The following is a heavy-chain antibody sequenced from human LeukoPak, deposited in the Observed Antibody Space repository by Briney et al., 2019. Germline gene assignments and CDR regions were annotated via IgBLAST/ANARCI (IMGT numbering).Heavy chain of an antibody. CDR2: IYYNGST. J-gene: IGHJ6*02. CDR3: ARQPGYYGSGSYYYYYYGMDV. CDR1: GGSISSYY. Sequence: SETLSLTCTVSGGSISSYYWSGIRQPPGKGLEWIGYIYYNGSTNYNPSLKSRVTISVDTSKNQFSLKLSSVTAADTAVYYCARQPGYYGSGSYYYYYYGMDVWGQGTTVTVSS. D-gene: IGHD3-10*01. V-gene: IGHV4-59*08.